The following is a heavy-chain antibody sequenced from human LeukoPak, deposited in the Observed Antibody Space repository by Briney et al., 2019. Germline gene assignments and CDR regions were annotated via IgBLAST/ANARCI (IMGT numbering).Heavy chain of an antibody. V-gene: IGHV3-21*01. CDR1: GFTFSSYE. CDR2: ISSSSSYI. Sequence: GRSLRLSCAASGFTFSSYEMNWVRQAPGKGLEWVSSISSSSSYIYYADSVKGRFTISRDNAKNSLYLQMNSLRAEDTAVYYCAACLTGYPYYYYYYYMDVWGKGTTVTVSS. J-gene: IGHJ6*03. D-gene: IGHD3-9*01. CDR3: AACLTGYPYYYYYYYMDV.